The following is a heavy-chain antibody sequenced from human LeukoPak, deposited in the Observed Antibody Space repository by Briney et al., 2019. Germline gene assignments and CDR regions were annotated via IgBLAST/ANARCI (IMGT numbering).Heavy chain of an antibody. CDR2: LYSGGYA. D-gene: IGHD1-26*01. CDR3: ASNKEAQWELPSRYYYGMDV. J-gene: IGHJ6*02. CDR1: GFSVSSTY. V-gene: IGHV3-53*05. Sequence: PGGSLRLSCAASGFSVSSTYMAWVRQVPGKGLEWVSVLYSGGYANYTGSVEGRFTISRDNSKNTLYLQMNSLRAEDTAVYYCASNKEAQWELPSRYYYGMDVWGQGTTVTVSS.